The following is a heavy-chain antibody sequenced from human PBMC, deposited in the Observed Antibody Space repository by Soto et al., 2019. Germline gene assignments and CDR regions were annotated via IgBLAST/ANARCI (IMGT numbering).Heavy chain of an antibody. J-gene: IGHJ4*02. Sequence: QITLKESGPTLVKPPQTLTLTCTFSGFSLSTSGVGVGWIRQPPGKALEWLAVIYWDDSKTYSPSLKSRLTSTKDTSRDQVVLTMTNMDPVDTATYYCAHKGSGSRAIDYWGQGALVTVSS. CDR1: GFSLSTSGVG. CDR3: AHKGSGSRAIDY. CDR2: IYWDDSK. V-gene: IGHV2-5*02. D-gene: IGHD3-10*01.